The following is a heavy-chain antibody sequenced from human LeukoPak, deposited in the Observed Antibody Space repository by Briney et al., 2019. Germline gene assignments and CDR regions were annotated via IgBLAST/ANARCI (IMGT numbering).Heavy chain of an antibody. CDR1: GGSISSGGYY. D-gene: IGHD6-13*01. Sequence: PSHTLSLTCTVSGGSISSGGYYWSWIRQHPGKGLEWIGYIYYSGSTYYNPSLKSRVTISVDTSKNQFSLKLSSVTAADTAVYYCASSLPGIAAAGTPLKFDYWGQGTLVTVSS. J-gene: IGHJ4*02. CDR2: IYYSGST. CDR3: ASSLPGIAAAGTPLKFDY. V-gene: IGHV4-31*03.